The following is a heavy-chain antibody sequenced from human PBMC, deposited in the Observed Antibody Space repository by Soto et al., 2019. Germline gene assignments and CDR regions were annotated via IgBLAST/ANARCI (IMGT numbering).Heavy chain of an antibody. CDR1: GFTFSSYG. V-gene: IGHV3-33*01. CDR2: IWYDGSNK. Sequence: QVQLVESGGGVVQPGRSLRLSCAASGFTFSSYGMHWVRQAPGKGLEWVAVIWYDGSNKYYADSVKGRFTISRDNSKNTLYLQMNSLRAEDTAVYYCARESGMYSSSWADAFDIWGQGTMFTVSS. J-gene: IGHJ3*02. CDR3: ARESGMYSSSWADAFDI. D-gene: IGHD6-13*01.